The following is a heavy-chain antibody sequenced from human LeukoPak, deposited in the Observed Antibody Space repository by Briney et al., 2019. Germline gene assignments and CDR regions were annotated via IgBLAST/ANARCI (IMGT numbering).Heavy chain of an antibody. V-gene: IGHV4-34*01. D-gene: IGHD4-23*01. Sequence: SETLSLTCAVYGGSFSGYFWSWIRQPPGKGLEWIGEINHSGSTNYNPSLKSRVTISVDTSKNQFSLKLSSVTAADTAVYYCARVSSSTVATPGGDWFDPWGQGTLVTVSS. J-gene: IGHJ5*02. CDR3: ARVSSSTVATPGGDWFDP. CDR1: GGSFSGYF. CDR2: INHSGST.